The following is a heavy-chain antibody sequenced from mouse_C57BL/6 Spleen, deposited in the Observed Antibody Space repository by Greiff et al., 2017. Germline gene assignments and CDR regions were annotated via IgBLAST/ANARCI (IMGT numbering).Heavy chain of an antibody. Sequence: EVHLVESGGDLVKPGGSLKLSCAASGFTFSSYGMSWVRQTPDKRLEWVATISSGGSYTYYPDSVKGRFTISRDNAKNTLYLQMSSLKSEDTAMYYCARHNDPYAMDYWGQGTSVTVSS. CDR3: ARHNDPYAMDY. V-gene: IGHV5-6*01. CDR2: ISSGGSYT. CDR1: GFTFSSYG. J-gene: IGHJ4*01. D-gene: IGHD2-3*01.